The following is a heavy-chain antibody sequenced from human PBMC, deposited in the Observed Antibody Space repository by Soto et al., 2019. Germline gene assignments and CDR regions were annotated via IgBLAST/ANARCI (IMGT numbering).Heavy chain of an antibody. Sequence: GGSLRLSCAASGFTFSSYGMHWVRQAPGKGLEWVAVISYDGSNKYYADSVKGRFTISRDNSKNTLYLQMNSLRAEDTAVYYCAKVPRGTLSAPFDYWGQGTLVTVSS. CDR2: ISYDGSNK. CDR3: AKVPRGTLSAPFDY. V-gene: IGHV3-30*18. CDR1: GFTFSSYG. J-gene: IGHJ4*02.